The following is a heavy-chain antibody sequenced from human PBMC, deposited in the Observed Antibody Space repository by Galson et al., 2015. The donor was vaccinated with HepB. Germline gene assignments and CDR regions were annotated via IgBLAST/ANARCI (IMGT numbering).Heavy chain of an antibody. CDR1: GDSVSSNSVA. CDR3: TRVSGNSVFDS. CDR2: TYYRSKWYN. Sequence: CAISGDSVSSNSVAWNWIRQSPSRGLEWLGRTYYRSKWYNDYEVSVKSRITINPDTSKNQLSLQMNSVTPEDTAMYYCTRVSGNSVFDSWGQGTLVTVSS. V-gene: IGHV6-1*01. J-gene: IGHJ5*01. D-gene: IGHD5/OR15-5a*01.